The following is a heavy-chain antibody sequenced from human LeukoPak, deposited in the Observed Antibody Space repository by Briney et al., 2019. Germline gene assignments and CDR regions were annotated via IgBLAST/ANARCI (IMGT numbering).Heavy chain of an antibody. J-gene: IGHJ6*03. D-gene: IGHD3-9*01. V-gene: IGHV4-61*01. CDR3: ARGTRGLTGEGSYYYYYMDV. CDR2: IYYSGST. CDR1: GGSISSSSYY. Sequence: PSETLSLTCTVSGGSISSSSYYWSWIRQPPGKGLEWIGYIYYSGSTNYNPSLKSRVTMSVDTSKNQFSLKLSSVTAADTAVYYCARGTRGLTGEGSYYYYYMDVWGKGTTVTVSS.